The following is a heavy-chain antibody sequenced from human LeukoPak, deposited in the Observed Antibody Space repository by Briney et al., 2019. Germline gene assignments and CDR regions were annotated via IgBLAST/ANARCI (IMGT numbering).Heavy chain of an antibody. CDR3: TTEHY. CDR1: GFTFSSYG. J-gene: IGHJ4*02. V-gene: IGHV3-30*02. CDR2: IRYDGSNK. Sequence: GGSLRLSCAASGFTFSSYGMHWVRQAPGKGLERVAFIRYDGSNKCYADSVKGRFTISRDNSKNTLYLQMNSLKTEDTAVYYCTTEHYWGQGTLVTVSS.